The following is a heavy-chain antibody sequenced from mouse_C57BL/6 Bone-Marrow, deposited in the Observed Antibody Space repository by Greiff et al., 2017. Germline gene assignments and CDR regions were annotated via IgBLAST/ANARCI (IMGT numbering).Heavy chain of an antibody. V-gene: IGHV1-55*01. Sequence: QVQLQQPGAELVKPGASVKMSCKASGYTFTSYWITWVKQSPGQGLEWIGDIYPGSGSTNYNEKFKSKATLTVDTSSSTVYMQLSRLTSEDSAVXYCAATIVAIGDFDYWGQGTTLTVSS. D-gene: IGHD1-1*01. J-gene: IGHJ2*01. CDR1: GYTFTSYW. CDR2: IYPGSGST. CDR3: AATIVAIGDFDY.